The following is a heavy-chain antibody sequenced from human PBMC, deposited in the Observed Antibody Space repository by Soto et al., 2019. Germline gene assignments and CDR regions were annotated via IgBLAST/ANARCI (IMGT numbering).Heavy chain of an antibody. V-gene: IGHV1-18*01. CDR3: ARRPNSRGCLDY. Sequence: ASVKVSCKASGYTFTSYGISWVRQAPGQGLEWMGWISAYNGNTNYAQKLQGRVTVTTDTSTSTAYMELRSLRSDDTAVYYCARRPNSRGCLDYWGQGSLVTVSS. CDR2: ISAYNGNT. CDR1: GYTFTSYG. J-gene: IGHJ4*02. D-gene: IGHD6-19*01.